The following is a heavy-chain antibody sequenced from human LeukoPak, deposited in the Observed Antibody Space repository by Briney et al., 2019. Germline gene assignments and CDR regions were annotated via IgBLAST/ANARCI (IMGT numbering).Heavy chain of an antibody. CDR2: ISGSGGST. D-gene: IGHD6-19*01. J-gene: IGHJ4*02. CDR3: ARDKSGRRIAEADY. V-gene: IGHV3-23*01. Sequence: GGSLRLSCAASGFTFSSYAMSWVRQAPGKGLEWVSAISGSGGSTYYADSVKGRFTISRDNAKNSLYLQMNSLRAEDTAVYYCARDKSGRRIAEADYWGQGTLVTVSS. CDR1: GFTFSSYA.